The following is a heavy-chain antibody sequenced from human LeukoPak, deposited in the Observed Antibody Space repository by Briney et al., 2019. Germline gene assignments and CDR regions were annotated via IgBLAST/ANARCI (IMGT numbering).Heavy chain of an antibody. J-gene: IGHJ5*02. D-gene: IGHD2-15*01. Sequence: GGSLRLSCAASGFTFSSYAMSWVRQAPGKGLEWVSAISGSGGSTYYADSVKGRFTISRDNSKNTLYLQMNSLRAEDTAVYYCAKVNVEDCSGGSCYSDWFDPWGQGTLVTVSS. CDR1: GFTFSSYA. CDR2: ISGSGGST. CDR3: AKVNVEDCSGGSCYSDWFDP. V-gene: IGHV3-23*01.